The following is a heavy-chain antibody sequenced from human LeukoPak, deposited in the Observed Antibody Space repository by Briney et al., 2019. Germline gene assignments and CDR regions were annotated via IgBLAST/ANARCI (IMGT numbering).Heavy chain of an antibody. CDR3: ARGNYNFWSGTTNYYFDY. V-gene: IGHV4-28*03. Sequence: SETLSLTCAVSGYSISSSNWWGWIRQPPGKGLEWIGYIYYSGSTYYNPSLRSRVTISVDTSKNQFSLKLSSVTAADTAVYYCARGNYNFWSGTTNYYFDYWGQGTLVTVSS. J-gene: IGHJ4*02. CDR1: GYSISSSNW. CDR2: IYYSGST. D-gene: IGHD3-3*01.